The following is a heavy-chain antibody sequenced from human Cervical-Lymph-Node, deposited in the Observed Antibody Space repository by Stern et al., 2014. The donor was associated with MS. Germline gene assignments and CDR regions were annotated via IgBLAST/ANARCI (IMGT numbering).Heavy chain of an antibody. J-gene: IGHJ4*02. CDR2: ISYDGSDT. V-gene: IGHV3-30*18. Sequence: VQLVQSGGGVVQPGRSLRLTCTVSGFTFSSYGMHWVRQAPGKGLEWVSVISYDGSDTYYAESVKGRFTISRDNTKKTLYLEMRRLRREDTAVYYCVKRGITEVRGVRLGDYWGPGTLVIVSS. CDR3: VKRGITEVRGVRLGDY. D-gene: IGHD3-10*01. CDR1: GFTFSSYG.